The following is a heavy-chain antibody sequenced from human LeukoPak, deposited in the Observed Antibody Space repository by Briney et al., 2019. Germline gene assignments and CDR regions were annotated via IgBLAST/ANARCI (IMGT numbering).Heavy chain of an antibody. D-gene: IGHD3-3*01. V-gene: IGHV4-39*01. CDR1: GGSISSSIYY. J-gene: IGHJ3*02. CDR3: ARVQALYYDFWSGYYTWVAFDI. Sequence: SETLSLTCTVSGGSISSSIYYWGWIRQPPGKGLEWIGTIYYSGSTYYNPSLKSRVTISVDRSKNQFSLKLSFVTAADTAVYYCARVQALYYDFWSGYYTWVAFDIWGQGTMVTVSS. CDR2: IYYSGST.